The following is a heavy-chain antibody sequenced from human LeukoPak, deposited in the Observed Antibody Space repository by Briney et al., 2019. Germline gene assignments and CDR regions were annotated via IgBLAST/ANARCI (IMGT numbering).Heavy chain of an antibody. J-gene: IGHJ5*02. V-gene: IGHV4-30-2*01. Sequence: SETLSLTCAVSGGSISSGGYSWSWIRQPPGKGLEWIGYIYHSGSTYYNPSLKSRVTISVDRSKNQFSLKLSSVTAADTAVYYCARSPEIWFGELSWFDPWGQGTLVTVSS. CDR3: ARSPEIWFGELSWFDP. CDR1: GGSISSGGYS. CDR2: IYHSGST. D-gene: IGHD3-10*01.